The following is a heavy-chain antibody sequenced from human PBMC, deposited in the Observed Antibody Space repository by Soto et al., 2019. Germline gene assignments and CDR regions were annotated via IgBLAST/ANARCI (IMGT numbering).Heavy chain of an antibody. D-gene: IGHD3-10*01. CDR2: IYYSGST. CDR3: ARDSVSAYYYYGMDV. J-gene: IGHJ6*02. CDR1: GGSISSGGYY. V-gene: IGHV4-31*03. Sequence: SETLSLTCTVSGGSISSGGYYWSWIRQHPGKGLEWIGYIYYSGSTYYNPSLKSRVTISVDTSKNQFSLKLSSVTAADTAVYYCARDSVSAYYYYGMDVWGQGTTVTVSS.